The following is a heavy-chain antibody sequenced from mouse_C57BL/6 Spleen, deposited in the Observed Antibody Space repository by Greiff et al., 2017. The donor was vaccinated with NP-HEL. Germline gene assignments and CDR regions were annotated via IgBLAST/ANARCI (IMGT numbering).Heavy chain of an antibody. J-gene: IGHJ3*01. Sequence: QVQLQQSGPELVKPGASVKISWKASGYAFSSSWMNWVKQRPGKGLEWIGRIYPGDGDTNYNGKFKGKATLTADKSSSTAYMQLSSLTSEDSAVYFCARNGFAWFAYWGQGTLVTVSA. V-gene: IGHV1-82*01. D-gene: IGHD1-1*01. CDR3: ARNGFAWFAY. CDR1: GYAFSSSW. CDR2: IYPGDGDT.